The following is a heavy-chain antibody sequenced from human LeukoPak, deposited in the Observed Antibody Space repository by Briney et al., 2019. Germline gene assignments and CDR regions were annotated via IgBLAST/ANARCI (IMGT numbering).Heavy chain of an antibody. J-gene: IGHJ4*02. V-gene: IGHV3-53*01. CDR3: ARGYSSSWVALDY. D-gene: IGHD6-13*01. Sequence: PGGSLRLSCAVSGFTVSNSYMSWVRQAPGKGLEWVSVIYSGGITYYADSVKGRFTISRDNSKNTPYLQMNSLRAEDTALYYCARGYSSSWVALDYWGQGTLVTVSS. CDR2: IYSGGIT. CDR1: GFTVSNSY.